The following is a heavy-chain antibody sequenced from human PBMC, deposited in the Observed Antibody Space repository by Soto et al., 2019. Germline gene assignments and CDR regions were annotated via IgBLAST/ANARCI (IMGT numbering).Heavy chain of an antibody. CDR2: IYYSGST. V-gene: IGHV4-31*03. D-gene: IGHD3-10*01. CDR3: ASNRISGSGVPFDY. CDR1: GGSISSGGYY. Sequence: SETLSLTCTVSGGSISSGGYYWSWIRQHPGKGLEWIGYIYYSGSTYYNPSLKSRVTISVDTSKNQFPLKLSSVTAADTAVYYCASNRISGSGVPFDYWAQGTLVPVPS. J-gene: IGHJ4*02.